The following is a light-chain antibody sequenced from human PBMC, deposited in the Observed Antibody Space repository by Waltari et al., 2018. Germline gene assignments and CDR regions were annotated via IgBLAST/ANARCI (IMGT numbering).Light chain of an antibody. CDR1: QSVSSSY. CDR2: GAS. V-gene: IGKV3-20*01. CDR3: QQYGSSPVT. Sequence: EIVLTQSPGTLSLSPGERATLSCRASQSVSSSYLAWYQQKPGQAPRLLIYGASSRATGIPDRFSGSVSGTDFTLTISRLEPEDFAVYYCQQYGSSPVTFGQGTKLEIK. J-gene: IGKJ2*01.